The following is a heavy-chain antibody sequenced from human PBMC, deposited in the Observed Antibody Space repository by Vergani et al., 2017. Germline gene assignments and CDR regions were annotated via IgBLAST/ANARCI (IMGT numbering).Heavy chain of an antibody. V-gene: IGHV1-3*04. CDR2: INTGNGNT. Sequence: QVQLVQSGAEVKKPGASVKVSCKASGYTFTSYAMHWVRQAPGQRLEWMGWINTGNGNTKYSQKFQGRVTMTRDTSASTAYMELSSLRSEDTAVYYCARESNILGRLDYYGMDVWGQGTTVTVSS. J-gene: IGHJ6*02. CDR1: GYTFTSYA. D-gene: IGHD2/OR15-2a*01. CDR3: ARESNILGRLDYYGMDV.